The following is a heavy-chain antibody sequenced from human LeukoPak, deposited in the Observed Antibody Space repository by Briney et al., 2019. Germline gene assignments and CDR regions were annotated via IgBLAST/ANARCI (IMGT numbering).Heavy chain of an antibody. CDR1: GYTFTNNF. D-gene: IGHD5-12*01. CDR3: ARDNSVGDSAWWFDP. Sequence: GASVKVSCKASGYTFTNNFMHWVRQAPGQGLEWMGIINPSGDNTWYPQKFQGRVTMTRDMATSTDYMEVSSLRSEDTAVYYCARDNSVGDSAWWFDPWGQGTLVTVSS. CDR2: INPSGDNT. J-gene: IGHJ5*02. V-gene: IGHV1-46*01.